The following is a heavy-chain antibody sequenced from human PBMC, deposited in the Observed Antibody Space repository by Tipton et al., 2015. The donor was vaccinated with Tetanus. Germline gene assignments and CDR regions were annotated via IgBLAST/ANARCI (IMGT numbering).Heavy chain of an antibody. J-gene: IGHJ4*02. Sequence: SLRLSCAASGFTLRTYSMNWVRQAPGKGLEWISYISTTGKTIYYADSVKGRFTISRDNANNFLYLQMSSLRREDTAVYYCASSTVTRWGPGTLVTVSS. V-gene: IGHV3-48*01. CDR3: ASSTVTR. CDR2: ISTTGKTI. D-gene: IGHD4-17*01. CDR1: GFTLRTYS.